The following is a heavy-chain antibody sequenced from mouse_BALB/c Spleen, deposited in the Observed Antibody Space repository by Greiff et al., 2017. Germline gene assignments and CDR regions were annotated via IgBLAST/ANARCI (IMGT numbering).Heavy chain of an antibody. CDR1: GFTFSSYT. D-gene: IGHD1-1*01. CDR2: ISNGGVST. CDR3: ARGSSYIPYAMDY. Sequence: EVQGVESGGGLVQPGGSLKLSCAASGFTFSSYTMSWVRQTPEKRLEWVAYISNGGVSTYYPDTVKGRFTISRDNAKNTLYLQMSSLKSEDTAMYYCARGSSYIPYAMDYWGQGTTVTVSS. V-gene: IGHV5-12-2*01. J-gene: IGHJ4*01.